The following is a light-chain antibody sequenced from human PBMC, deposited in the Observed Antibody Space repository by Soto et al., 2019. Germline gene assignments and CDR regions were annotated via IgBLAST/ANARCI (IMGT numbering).Light chain of an antibody. CDR1: SSNIGSNY. Sequence: QSVLTQPPSASGTPGQRVTISCSGSSSNIGSNYVYWYQQLPGTAPKLLIYRNNQRPSGVPDRFSGSKSGTSASLAISGLRSEDEAYYYCAAWDDSLSGYVFGPGTKLTVL. J-gene: IGLJ1*01. V-gene: IGLV1-47*01. CDR2: RNN. CDR3: AAWDDSLSGYV.